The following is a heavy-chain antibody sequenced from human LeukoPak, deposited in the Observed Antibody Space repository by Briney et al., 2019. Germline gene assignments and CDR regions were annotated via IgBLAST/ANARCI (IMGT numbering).Heavy chain of an antibody. D-gene: IGHD2-2*01. V-gene: IGHV3-30-3*01. CDR2: ISYDGSNK. CDR1: GFTFSGYA. CDR3: ARDGDSRIVVVPAAIFEYYFDY. J-gene: IGHJ4*02. Sequence: PGGSLRLSCAASGFTFSGYAMHWVRQAPGKGLEWVAVISYDGSNKYYADSVKGRFTISRDNSKNTLYLQMNSLRAEDTAVYYCARDGDSRIVVVPAAIFEYYFDYWGQGTLVTVSS.